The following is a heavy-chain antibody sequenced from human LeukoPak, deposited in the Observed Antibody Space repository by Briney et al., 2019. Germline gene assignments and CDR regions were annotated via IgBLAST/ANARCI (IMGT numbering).Heavy chain of an antibody. V-gene: IGHV4-61*02. CDR2: IYTSGST. CDR1: GGSISSGSYY. Sequence: SQTLSLTCTVSGGSISSGSYYWSWIRQPAGKGLEWIGRIYTSGSTNYNPSLKSRVNISVDASKNQFSLKLSSVTAADTAVYYCAREGYGDPLDYWGQGTLVTVSS. CDR3: AREGYGDPLDY. J-gene: IGHJ4*02. D-gene: IGHD4-17*01.